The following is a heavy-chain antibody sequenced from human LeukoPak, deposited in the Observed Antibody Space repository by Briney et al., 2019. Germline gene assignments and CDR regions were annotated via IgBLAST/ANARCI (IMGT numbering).Heavy chain of an antibody. CDR3: ARAGHSSSWYGRDY. V-gene: IGHV3-48*03. J-gene: IGHJ4*02. CDR1: GFTFSSYE. CDR2: ISSSGSTI. D-gene: IGHD6-13*01. Sequence: GGSLRLSCAASGFTFSSYEMNWVRQAPGXGLEWVSYISSSGSTIYYADSVKGRFTISRDNAKNSLYLQMNSLRAEDTAVYYCARAGHSSSWYGRDYWGQGTLVTVSS.